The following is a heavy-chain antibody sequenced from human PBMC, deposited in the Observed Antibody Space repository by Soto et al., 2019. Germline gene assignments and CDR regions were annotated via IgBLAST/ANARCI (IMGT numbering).Heavy chain of an antibody. V-gene: IGHV5-10-1*01. J-gene: IGHJ3*02. CDR1: GYNFPNNW. CDR3: ARPRSSWSDAFDI. CDR2: IDLTDSYT. Sequence: PGESLKISCKGSGYNFPNNWITWVRQMTGKGLEWMGRIDLTDSYTSYSPPFQGHVSFSADKSINTAYLQWSSLRASDTAIYYCARPRSSWSDAFDIWGQGKMVTVSS. D-gene: IGHD6-13*01.